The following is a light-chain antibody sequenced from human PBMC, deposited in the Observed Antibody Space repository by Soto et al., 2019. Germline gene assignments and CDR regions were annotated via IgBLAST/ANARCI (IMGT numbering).Light chain of an antibody. V-gene: IGKV3-20*01. CDR1: QIVYGRQ. CDR2: GVS. Sequence: ESVLTQSPGTLPLSPGERAALSCRAIQIVYGRQLAWYQHKPGQAPRLLMYGVSSRATGIPDRFTGSGSGADFTLTISRLEPEDFAVYYCQAYGPSPPITFGQGTRLEIK. J-gene: IGKJ5*01. CDR3: QAYGPSPPIT.